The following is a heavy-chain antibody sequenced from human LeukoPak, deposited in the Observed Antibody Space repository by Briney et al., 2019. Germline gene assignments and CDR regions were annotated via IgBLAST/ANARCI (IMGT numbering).Heavy chain of an antibody. J-gene: IGHJ4*02. Sequence: GESLKISCKGSGYMFTSYWIGWVRQMPGKGLEWMGIIYPADSDTRYSPSFQGQVTISADKSISTAYLQWSSLKASDTAMYCCASRYSGSYVGYNYWGQGTLVTVSS. CDR2: IYPADSDT. V-gene: IGHV5-51*01. D-gene: IGHD1-26*01. CDR3: ASRYSGSYVGYNY. CDR1: GYMFTSYW.